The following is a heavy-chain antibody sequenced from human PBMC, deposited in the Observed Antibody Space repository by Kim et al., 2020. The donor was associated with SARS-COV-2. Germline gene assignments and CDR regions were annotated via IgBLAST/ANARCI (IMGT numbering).Heavy chain of an antibody. J-gene: IGHJ4*02. V-gene: IGHV3-11*01. CDR3: ARVGSTVAAGSIDY. D-gene: IGHD6-13*01. Sequence: ADTVKGRVTNSRDTAKTSLYLKMNSLRAEETAVYYCARVGSTVAAGSIDYWGQGTLVTVSS.